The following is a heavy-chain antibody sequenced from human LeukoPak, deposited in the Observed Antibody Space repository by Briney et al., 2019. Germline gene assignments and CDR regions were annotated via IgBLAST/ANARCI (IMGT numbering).Heavy chain of an antibody. CDR3: ARQVVPAAMLLWFGELLYDC. Sequence: SETLSLTCTVSGGSISSSSYYWGWIRQPPGKGLEWIGSIYYSGSTYYNPSLKSRVTISVDTSKNQFSLKLSSVTAADTAVYYCARQVVPAAMLLWFGELLYDCWGQGTLVTVSS. CDR1: GGSISSSSYY. J-gene: IGHJ4*02. D-gene: IGHD3-10*01. CDR2: IYYSGST. V-gene: IGHV4-39*01.